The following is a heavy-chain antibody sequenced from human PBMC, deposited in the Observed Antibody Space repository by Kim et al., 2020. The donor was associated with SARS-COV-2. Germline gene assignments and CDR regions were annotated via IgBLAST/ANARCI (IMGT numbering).Heavy chain of an antibody. Sequence: YALSVNSRITILPDTSKNQFSLQLNSVTPEDTAVYYCARDLISGWYYFDYWGQGTLVTVSS. CDR3: ARDLISGWYYFDY. J-gene: IGHJ4*02. V-gene: IGHV6-1*01. D-gene: IGHD6-19*01.